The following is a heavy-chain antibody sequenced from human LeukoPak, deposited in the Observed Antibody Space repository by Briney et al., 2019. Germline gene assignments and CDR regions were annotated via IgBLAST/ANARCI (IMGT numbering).Heavy chain of an antibody. CDR1: GGTFSSYA. V-gene: IGHV1-18*01. CDR2: ISAYNGNT. Sequence: ASVKVSCKASGGTFSSYAISWVRQAPGQGLEWMGWISAYNGNTNYAQKLQGRVTMTTDTSTSTAYMELRSLRSDDTAVYYCARAYDFWSGYSLDYYYGMDVWGQGTTVTVSS. D-gene: IGHD3-3*01. J-gene: IGHJ6*02. CDR3: ARAYDFWSGYSLDYYYGMDV.